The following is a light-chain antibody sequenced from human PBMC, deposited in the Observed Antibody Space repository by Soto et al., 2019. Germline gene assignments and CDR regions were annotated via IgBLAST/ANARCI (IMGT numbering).Light chain of an antibody. CDR3: QQYGSLSWT. CDR2: GAS. CDR1: QSVSSNY. J-gene: IGKJ1*01. V-gene: IGKV3-20*01. Sequence: EIVFTQSPGPLSLSPGERATLSCRASQSVSSNYLAWYQQKPGQAPRLLIYGASTRATGVPDRFSGSGSGTDFTLTISRLEPEDFAVYHCQQYGSLSWTFGQGTKVDIK.